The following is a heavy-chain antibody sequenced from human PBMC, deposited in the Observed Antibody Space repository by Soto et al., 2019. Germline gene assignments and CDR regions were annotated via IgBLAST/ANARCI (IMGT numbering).Heavy chain of an antibody. CDR1: GYTLTELS. CDR3: ETEGPYCGGDCYSSFDY. J-gene: IGHJ4*02. V-gene: IGHV1-24*01. D-gene: IGHD2-21*01. CDR2: FDPEDGET. Sequence: ASVKVSCKVSGYTLTELSMHWVRQAPGKGLEWMGGFDPEDGETIYAQKFQGRVTMTEDTSTDTAYMELSSLRSEDTAVYYCETEGPYCGGDCYSSFDYWGQGTLVTVCS.